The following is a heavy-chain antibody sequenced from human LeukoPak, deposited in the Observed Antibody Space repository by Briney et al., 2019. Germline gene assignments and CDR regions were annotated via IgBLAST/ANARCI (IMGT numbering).Heavy chain of an antibody. D-gene: IGHD6-6*01. CDR1: GGSVSSFY. CDR2: ILFTGYP. Sequence: SETLSLTCTVSGGSVSSFYWSWDRHPAGKGLEWIWHILFTGYPKCNPSLRSRVTIPLDTSKNQFSLRLTSVTAADTAVYYCAGHIGGSSRLDSWGPGTLVFVSS. CDR3: AGHIGGSSRLDS. J-gene: IGHJ4*02. V-gene: IGHV4-4*07.